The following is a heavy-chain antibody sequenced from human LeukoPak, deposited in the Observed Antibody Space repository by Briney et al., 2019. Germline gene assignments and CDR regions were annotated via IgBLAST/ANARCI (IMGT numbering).Heavy chain of an antibody. CDR2: IYYSGST. J-gene: IGHJ6*03. V-gene: IGHV4-59*12. D-gene: IGHD3-10*01. CDR1: GGSISSYY. CDR3: ARPGRVRGVIVDYYYYYYMDV. Sequence: SETLSLTCTVSGGSISSYYWSWIRQPPGKGLEWIGYIYYSGSTNYNPSLKSRVTISVDTSKNQLSLKLSSVTAADTAVYYCARPGRVRGVIVDYYYYYYMDVWGKGTTVTVSS.